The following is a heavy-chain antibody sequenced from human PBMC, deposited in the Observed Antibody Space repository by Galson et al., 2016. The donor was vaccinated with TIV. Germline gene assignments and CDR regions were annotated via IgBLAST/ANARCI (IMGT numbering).Heavy chain of an antibody. V-gene: IGHV3-23*01. J-gene: IGHJ4*02. CDR3: AKDRLWEEWLDPLDS. D-gene: IGHD6-19*01. CDR1: GFTFSTYA. CDR2: ISGSGGDT. Sequence: SLRLSCAASGFTFSTYAMSWVRQAPEKGLEWVSSISGSGGDTYYADSVKGRFTISRDNSKNTVYLQMNSLRTEDTAVYYCAKDRLWEEWLDPLDSWGQGTLVTVSS.